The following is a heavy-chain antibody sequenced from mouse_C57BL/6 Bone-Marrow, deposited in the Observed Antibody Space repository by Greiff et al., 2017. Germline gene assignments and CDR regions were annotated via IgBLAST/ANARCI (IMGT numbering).Heavy chain of an antibody. CDR2: IYPSDSET. J-gene: IGHJ1*03. CDR3: AIGNHRYFDV. D-gene: IGHD2-1*01. V-gene: IGHV1-61*01. Sequence: QVQLQQPGAELVRPGSSVKLSCKASGYTFTSYWMDWVKQRPGQGLEWIGNIYPSDSETHYNQKFKDKATLTVAKSSSTAYMQLSSLTSEDSAVYYCAIGNHRYFDVWGTGTTVTVSS. CDR1: GYTFTSYW.